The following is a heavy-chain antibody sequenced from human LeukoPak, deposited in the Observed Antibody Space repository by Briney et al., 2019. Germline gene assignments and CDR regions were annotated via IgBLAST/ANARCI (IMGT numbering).Heavy chain of an antibody. J-gene: IGHJ6*03. V-gene: IGHV1-69*05. Sequence: SVKVSCKASGGTFSSYAISWVRQAPGQGLECMGGIIPIFGTANYAQKFQGRLTITTDAYTSTAYMGLSSLRSEDTAVYYCARDQLDSPGYYYYMDVWGKGTTVTVSS. D-gene: IGHD6-13*01. CDR1: GGTFSSYA. CDR3: ARDQLDSPGYYYYMDV. CDR2: IIPIFGTA.